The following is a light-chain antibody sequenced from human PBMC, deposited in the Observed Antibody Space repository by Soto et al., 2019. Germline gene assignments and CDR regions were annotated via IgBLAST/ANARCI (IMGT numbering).Light chain of an antibody. CDR2: GNN. J-gene: IGLJ3*02. CDR3: QSYDSSLSGSV. Sequence: QSVLTQPPSVSGAPGQRVTISCTGSSSNIGANYGVHWYHQLPGTAPKLLIYGNNNRPSGVPDRFSGSKSGTLASLAITGLQAEDEADYYCQSYDSSLSGSVFGGGTKLTVL. V-gene: IGLV1-40*01. CDR1: SSNIGANYG.